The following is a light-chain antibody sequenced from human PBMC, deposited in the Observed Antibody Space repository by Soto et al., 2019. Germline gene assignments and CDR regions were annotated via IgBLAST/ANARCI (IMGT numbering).Light chain of an antibody. CDR3: QQYNNWPRT. CDR2: GAS. CDR1: QSVSSY. Sequence: EILMTQSPATLYVSPGERVTLSCRASQSVSSYLAWYQQKPGQPPRLLIYGASTRATGIPARFSGSGSGTEFTLTIGSLQSEDFAVYYCQQYNNWPRTFGQGTKVDIK. J-gene: IGKJ1*01. V-gene: IGKV3-15*01.